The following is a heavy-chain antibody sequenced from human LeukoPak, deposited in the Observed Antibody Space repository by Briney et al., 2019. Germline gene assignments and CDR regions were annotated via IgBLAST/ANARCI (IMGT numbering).Heavy chain of an antibody. D-gene: IGHD2-15*01. CDR3: ARGPYCSGGSCYFGGGFDP. CDR2: INHSGST. Sequence: SETLSLTCAVYGGSFSGYYWSWICQPPGKGLEWIGEINHSGSTNYNPSLKSRVTISVDTSKNQFSLKLSSVTAADTAVYYCARGPYCSGGSCYFGGGFDPWGQGTLVTVSS. V-gene: IGHV4-34*01. CDR1: GGSFSGYY. J-gene: IGHJ5*02.